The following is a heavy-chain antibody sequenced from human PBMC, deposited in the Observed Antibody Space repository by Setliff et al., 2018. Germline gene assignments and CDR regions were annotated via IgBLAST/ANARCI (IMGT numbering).Heavy chain of an antibody. CDR1: GYTFTGYY. Sequence: ASVKVSCKASGYTFTGYYFHWVRQAPGQGLEWMGWINPNNGDTKSAQKFQGRLTMTRDTSISTAYMELSSLRSDGTAVYYCARQPMDTIMVTFDYWGQGILVTVSS. V-gene: IGHV1-2*02. D-gene: IGHD5-12*01. CDR2: INPNNGDT. CDR3: ARQPMDTIMVTFDY. J-gene: IGHJ4*02.